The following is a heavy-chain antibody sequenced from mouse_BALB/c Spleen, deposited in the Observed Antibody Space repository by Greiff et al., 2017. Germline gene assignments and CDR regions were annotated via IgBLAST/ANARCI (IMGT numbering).Heavy chain of an antibody. J-gene: IGHJ3*01. CDR2: ISSGSSTI. Sequence: EVNVVESGGGLVQPGGSRKLSCAASGFTFSSFGMHWVRQAPEKGLEWVAYISSGSSTIYYADTVKGRFTISRDNPKNTLFLQMTSLRSEDTAMYYCARGFITTAPFAYWGQGTLVTVSA. CDR3: ARGFITTAPFAY. V-gene: IGHV5-17*02. D-gene: IGHD1-2*01. CDR1: GFTFSSFG.